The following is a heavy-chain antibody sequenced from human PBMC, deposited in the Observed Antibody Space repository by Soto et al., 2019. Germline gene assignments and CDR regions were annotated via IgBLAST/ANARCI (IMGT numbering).Heavy chain of an antibody. Sequence: QVQLVESGGGVVQPGRSLRLSCVASGFTFSRYAIHWVRQAPGKGLEWVAVISYDGSDKYYADSVKGRSTISRDNSKNALELQMNSLRADDTAGYYWAGDYGDYDFLDYWGQGTLVTVSS. CDR1: GFTFSRYA. V-gene: IGHV3-30-3*01. CDR3: AGDYGDYDFLDY. J-gene: IGHJ4*02. CDR2: ISYDGSDK. D-gene: IGHD4-17*01.